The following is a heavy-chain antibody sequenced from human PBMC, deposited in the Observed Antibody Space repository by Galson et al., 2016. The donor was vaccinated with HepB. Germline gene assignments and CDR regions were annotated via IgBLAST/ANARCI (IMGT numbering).Heavy chain of an antibody. D-gene: IGHD5-18*01. CDR1: GGSFSGYY. CDR2: INHSVST. CDR3: ARARGYIYGRDY. V-gene: IGHV4-34*01. J-gene: IGHJ4*02. Sequence: SETLSLTCAVYGGSFSGYYWSWIRQPPGKGLEWIGEINHSVSTNYNPSLKSRVTISVDTSKNQFSLNLSSVTAADTAVYYCARARGYIYGRDYWGQGTLVTVSS.